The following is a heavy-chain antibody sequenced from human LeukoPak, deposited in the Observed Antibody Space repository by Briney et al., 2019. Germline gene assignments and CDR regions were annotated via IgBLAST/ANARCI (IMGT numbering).Heavy chain of an antibody. CDR1: GGSISSGGYS. Sequence: SETLSLTCAVSGGSISSGGYSWSWIRQPPGTGLEWIGYIYHSGSTYYNPSLKSRVTISVDRSRNQFSLKLSSVTAADTAVYYCARGGGVVTRGYYYYGMDVWGQGTTVTVSS. CDR3: ARGGGVVTRGYYYYGMDV. J-gene: IGHJ6*02. V-gene: IGHV4-30-2*01. CDR2: IYHSGST. D-gene: IGHD3-16*01.